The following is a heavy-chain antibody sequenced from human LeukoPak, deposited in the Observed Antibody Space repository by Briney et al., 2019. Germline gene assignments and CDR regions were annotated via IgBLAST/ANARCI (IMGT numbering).Heavy chain of an antibody. Sequence: TGGSLRLSCAASGFNFGSYSMTWVRQAPGKGLEWVSVMGADSATTFYADSVKGRFTISRDNAKNTVFLQMSSLRAEDTALYYCARKSASGNYPLDYWGQGTLVTVSS. D-gene: IGHD3-10*01. CDR3: ARKSASGNYPLDY. V-gene: IGHV3-23*01. J-gene: IGHJ4*02. CDR1: GFNFGSYS. CDR2: MGADSATT.